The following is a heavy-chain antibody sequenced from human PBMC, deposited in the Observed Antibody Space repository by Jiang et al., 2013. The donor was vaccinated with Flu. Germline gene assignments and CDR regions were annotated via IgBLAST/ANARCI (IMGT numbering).Heavy chain of an antibody. CDR3: ARSVSMPYSSSWPSEYYFDY. CDR2: INPNSGGT. D-gene: IGHD6-13*01. Sequence: SGAEVKKPGASVKVSCKASGYTFTGYYMHWVRQAPGQGLEWMGWINPNSGGTNYAQKFQGWVTMTRDTSISTAYMELSRLRSDDTAVYYCARSVSMPYSSSWPSEYYFDYWGQGTLVTVSS. V-gene: IGHV1-2*04. CDR1: GYTFTGYY. J-gene: IGHJ4*02.